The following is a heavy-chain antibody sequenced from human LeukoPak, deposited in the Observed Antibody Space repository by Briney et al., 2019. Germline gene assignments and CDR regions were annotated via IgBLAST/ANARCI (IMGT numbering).Heavy chain of an antibody. V-gene: IGHV4-31*03. D-gene: IGHD3-22*01. J-gene: IGHJ3*02. CDR1: GGSISSGGYS. CDR2: IYYSGST. CDR3: ARGYYDSSGYYGDLSDVFDI. Sequence: SQTLSLTCTVSGGSISSGGYSWSWIRQHPGKGLEWVGYIYYSGSTYYNPSLKSRVTISVDTSKNQFSLKLSSVTAADTAVYYCARGYYDSSGYYGDLSDVFDIWGQGTMVTVSS.